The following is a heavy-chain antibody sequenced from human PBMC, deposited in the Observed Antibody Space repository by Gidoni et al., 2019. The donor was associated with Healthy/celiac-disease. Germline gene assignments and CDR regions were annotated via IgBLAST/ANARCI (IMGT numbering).Heavy chain of an antibody. CDR3: ARLSSYCSGGSCYPMGYFDY. D-gene: IGHD2-15*01. Sequence: QLQLQASGPGLVQPSETLSLTCTVSGCSISSSSYYWGWLRQPPGKGLEWIGSIYYSGNTYYNPSLKSRVTISVDTSKNQFSLKLSSVTAADTAVYDWARLSSYCSGGSCYPMGYFDYWGQGTLVTVSS. J-gene: IGHJ4*02. CDR1: GCSISSSSYY. V-gene: IGHV4-39*01. CDR2: IYYSGNT.